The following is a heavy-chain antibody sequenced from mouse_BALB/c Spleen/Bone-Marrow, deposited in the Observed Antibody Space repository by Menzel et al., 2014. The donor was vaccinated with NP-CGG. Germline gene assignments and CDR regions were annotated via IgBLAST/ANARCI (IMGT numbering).Heavy chain of an antibody. Sequence: EAQPEQTGAQLVSPGASVKLSCTASGINIKDTYMHWVKQRPEQGLEWIGRIDPANGNTKYDPKFQGKATITADTSSNTAYLQLSSLASEDTAVYYCARYYYGYYFDYLDQATTLTVSS. D-gene: IGHD1-2*01. CDR3: ARYYYGYYFDY. V-gene: IGHV14-3*02. CDR2: IDPANGNT. J-gene: IGHJ2*01. CDR1: GINIKDTY.